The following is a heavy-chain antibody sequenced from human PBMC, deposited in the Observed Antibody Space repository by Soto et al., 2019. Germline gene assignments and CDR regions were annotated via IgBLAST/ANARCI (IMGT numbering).Heavy chain of an antibody. CDR3: ARASPNSKVRGYFDY. D-gene: IGHD3-10*01. Sequence: QVQLQESGPGLVKPSQTLSLTCTVSGGSISSGDYYWSWIRQPPGKGLEWIGYIYYSGSTYYNPSLKSRVPISVDTSKNQCSLKLSSVTAADTAVYYCARASPNSKVRGYFDYWGQGTLVTVSS. CDR1: GGSISSGDYY. J-gene: IGHJ4*02. V-gene: IGHV4-30-4*01. CDR2: IYYSGST.